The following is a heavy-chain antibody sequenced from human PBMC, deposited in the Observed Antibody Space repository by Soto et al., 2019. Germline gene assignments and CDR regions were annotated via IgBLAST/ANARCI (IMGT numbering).Heavy chain of an antibody. V-gene: IGHV5-51*01. J-gene: IGHJ5*02. CDR3: ARSTVHGLDWFDP. CDR2: IYPGDSHT. CDR1: GYSFTSYW. D-gene: IGHD4-4*01. Sequence: PGESLKISCKGSGYSFTSYWIGWVRQMPGKGHGWVGIIYPGDSHTKYNPSFQGQVTISAEEPISTAYLQWSNLKTSDTAMYYCARSTVHGLDWFDPGDQAALVTVST.